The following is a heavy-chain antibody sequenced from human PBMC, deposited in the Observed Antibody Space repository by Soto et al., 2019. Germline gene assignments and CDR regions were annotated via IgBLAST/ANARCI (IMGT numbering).Heavy chain of an antibody. CDR1: GFSFSNYW. CDR3: ARGGLQHALDV. D-gene: IGHD6-13*01. V-gene: IGHV3-74*03. J-gene: IGHJ6*02. CDR2: VNNDGTDT. Sequence: EVQLVESGGGLVQPGGSLRLSCAASGFSFSNYWMYWVRQAPGKGLVWVSRVNNDGTDTTHADSVKGRFTISRDNAENTLYLQMNSLRAEDTAVYYCARGGLQHALDVWGQGSTVTVSS.